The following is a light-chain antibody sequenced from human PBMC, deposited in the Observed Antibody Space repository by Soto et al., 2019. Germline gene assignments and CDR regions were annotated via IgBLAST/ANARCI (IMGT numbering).Light chain of an antibody. CDR3: QHYNSYSEA. J-gene: IGKJ1*01. CDR1: QTISSW. CDR2: KAS. V-gene: IGKV1-5*03. Sequence: DIQMTQSPFSLSASVGDRVTITCRASQTISSWLAWYQQKPGKAPKLLIYKASTLKSGVPSRFSGSGSGTEFTLTISSLQPDDFATYYCQHYNSYSEAFGQGTKVDTK.